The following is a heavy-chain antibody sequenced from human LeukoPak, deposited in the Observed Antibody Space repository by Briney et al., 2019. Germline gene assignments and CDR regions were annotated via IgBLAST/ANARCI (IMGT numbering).Heavy chain of an antibody. CDR1: GYTFTGYY. J-gene: IGHJ5*02. D-gene: IGHD2-8*01. CDR3: AREGDIVLMVYAGVWFDP. Sequence: ASVKVSCKASGYTFTGYYMHWVRQAPGQWLEWMGWINPNSGGTNYAQKFQGRVTMTRDTSISTAYMELSSLRSEDTAVYYCAREGDIVLMVYAGVWFDPWGQGTLVTVSS. CDR2: INPNSGGT. V-gene: IGHV1-2*02.